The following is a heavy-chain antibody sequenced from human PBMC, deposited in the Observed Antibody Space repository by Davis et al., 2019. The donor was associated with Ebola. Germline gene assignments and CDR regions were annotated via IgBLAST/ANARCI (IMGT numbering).Heavy chain of an antibody. CDR2: VWYDGSNE. J-gene: IGHJ4*02. CDR3: ARVNGYSGFALDF. Sequence: PGGSLRLSCATSGFTFSTTGMHWVRQAPGKGLQWVSSVWYDGSNERYEDSVKGRFTISRDNSKNTLFLQMNNLRVEDTGIYHCARVNGYSGFALDFWGQGTPVTVSS. D-gene: IGHD5-12*01. CDR1: GFTFSTTG. V-gene: IGHV3-33*01.